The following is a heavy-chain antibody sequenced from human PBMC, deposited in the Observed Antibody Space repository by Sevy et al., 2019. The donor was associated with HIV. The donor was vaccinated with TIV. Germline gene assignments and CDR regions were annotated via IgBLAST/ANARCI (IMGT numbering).Heavy chain of an antibody. CDR3: ARLSNYGVYSDTYYYVMDV. D-gene: IGHD4-17*01. J-gene: IGHJ6*02. CDR1: GDNSNTDW. V-gene: IGHV5-51*01. Sequence: GESLKISCQDSGDNSNTDWIAWVRQLPGKGLEYMGLVDPDDSDTRYSPSFQGQVIMSADEAINTVYLKWNSLKASDSATYYCARLSNYGVYSDTYYYVMDVWGQGTTVTVSS. CDR2: VDPDDSDT.